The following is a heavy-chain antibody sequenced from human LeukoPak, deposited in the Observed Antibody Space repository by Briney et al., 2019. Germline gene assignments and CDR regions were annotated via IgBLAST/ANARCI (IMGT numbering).Heavy chain of an antibody. Sequence: GGSLRLSCVASGFTFSAYSMIWVRQAPGKGLEWVSSISPSSNYKYYGDSVKGRFTISRDNAESSLYLQMSSLGADDTAVYYCARGVATTGYSSPDYWGQGTLVTVSS. CDR2: ISPSSNYK. CDR3: ARGVATTGYSSPDY. D-gene: IGHD3-9*01. V-gene: IGHV3-21*01. CDR1: GFTFSAYS. J-gene: IGHJ4*02.